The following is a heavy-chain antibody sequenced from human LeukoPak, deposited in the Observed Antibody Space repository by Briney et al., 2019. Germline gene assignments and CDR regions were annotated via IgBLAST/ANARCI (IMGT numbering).Heavy chain of an antibody. Sequence: ASETLSLTCTVSGGSISSYYWSWIRQPPGKGLEWIGYIYYSGSTNYNPSLKSRVTISVDTSKNQFSLKLSSVTAADTAVYYCARGLQGGTIIGWGQGTLVTVSS. CDR2: IYYSGST. CDR1: GGSISSYY. J-gene: IGHJ4*02. V-gene: IGHV4-59*01. CDR3: ARGLQGGTIIG. D-gene: IGHD1-14*01.